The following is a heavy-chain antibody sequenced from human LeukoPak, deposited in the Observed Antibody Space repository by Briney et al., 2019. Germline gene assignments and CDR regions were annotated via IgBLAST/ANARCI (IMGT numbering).Heavy chain of an antibody. CDR1: GGTFSSYA. J-gene: IGHJ6*03. CDR2: IIPIFGTA. V-gene: IGHV1-69*05. Sequence: GASVKVSCKASGGTFSSYAISWVRQAPRQGLEWMGGIIPIFGTANYAQKFQGRVTITTDESTSTAYMELSSLRSEDTAVYYCARGSSNYVGEYYYYMDVWGKGTTVTVSS. CDR3: ARGSSNYVGEYYYYMDV. D-gene: IGHD4-11*01.